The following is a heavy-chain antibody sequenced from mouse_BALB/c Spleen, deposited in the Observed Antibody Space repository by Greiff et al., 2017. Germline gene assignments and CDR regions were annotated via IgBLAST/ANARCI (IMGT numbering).Heavy chain of an antibody. D-gene: IGHD3-3*01. CDR3: TRDKGDWRFAY. CDR2: IYPGSGST. J-gene: IGHJ3*01. CDR1: GYTFTSYW. V-gene: IGHV1S22*01. Sequence: LQQPGSELVRPGASVKLSCKASGYTFTSYWMHWVKQRPGQGLEWIGNIYPGSGSTNYDEKFNSKATLTVDTSSSTAYMQLSSLTSEDSAVYYCTRDKGDWRFAYWGQGTLVTVSA.